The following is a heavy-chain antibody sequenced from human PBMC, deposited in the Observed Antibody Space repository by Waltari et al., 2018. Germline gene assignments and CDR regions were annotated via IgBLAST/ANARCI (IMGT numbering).Heavy chain of an antibody. CDR1: GFRFSHYF. J-gene: IGHJ4*02. Sequence: QVQLVESGGGLVGPGGSLRLPCTASGFRFSHYFGSWLRQAPGKGLEWVSYISGSGSDTYYADSVKGRFTISRDNAKNSLYLQMNSLGVEDTAVYYCTRVFHGSRVVGYEWGQGTQVTVSS. CDR2: ISGSGSDT. CDR3: TRVFHGSRVVGYE. V-gene: IGHV3-11*06. D-gene: IGHD3-16*01.